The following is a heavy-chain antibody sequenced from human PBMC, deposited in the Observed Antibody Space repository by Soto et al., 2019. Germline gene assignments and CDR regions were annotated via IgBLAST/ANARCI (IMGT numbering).Heavy chain of an antibody. Sequence: EVQLVESGGGLVQPGGSLRLSCAASGFSFNNYWMFWVRQPPGKGLVWVSHINSDGSIRTYADSVKGQFTISRDNAKNTLNLQMNSLGAEDTALYYCVGVRRDGYNYWGQGTLVTVSS. CDR3: VGVRRDGYNY. CDR2: INSDGSIR. J-gene: IGHJ1*01. V-gene: IGHV3-74*01. D-gene: IGHD5-12*01. CDR1: GFSFNNYW.